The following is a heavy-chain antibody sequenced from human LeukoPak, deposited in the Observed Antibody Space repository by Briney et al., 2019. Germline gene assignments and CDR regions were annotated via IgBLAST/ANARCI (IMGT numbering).Heavy chain of an antibody. CDR1: GFTFSSYG. V-gene: IGHV3-30*03. CDR3: ATVPPELYYYDSSGPGDAFDI. CDR2: ISYDGSNK. D-gene: IGHD3-22*01. Sequence: GGSLRLSCAASGFTFSSYGMHWVRQAPGKELEWVAVISYDGSNKYYADSVKGRFTISRDNSKNTLYLQMNSLTAEDTAVYYCATVPPELYYYDSSGPGDAFDIWGQGTMVTVSS. J-gene: IGHJ3*02.